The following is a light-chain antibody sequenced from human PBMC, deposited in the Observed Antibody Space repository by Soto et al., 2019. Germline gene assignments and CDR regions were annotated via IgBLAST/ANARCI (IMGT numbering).Light chain of an antibody. V-gene: IGLV2-14*01. Sequence: QSVLTQPASVSGSHGQSITISCTGTSSDVGSYNFVSWYQQHPGKSPQLMLYEVNNRPSGGSRRFSGSKSGNTASLTISGLQADDEADYFCSAYTCRSLIFGGGTNLTVL. CDR2: EVN. CDR3: SAYTCRSLI. J-gene: IGLJ2*01. CDR1: SSDVGSYNF.